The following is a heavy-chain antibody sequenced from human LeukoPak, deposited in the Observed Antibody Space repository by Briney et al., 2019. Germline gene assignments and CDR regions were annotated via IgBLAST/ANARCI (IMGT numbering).Heavy chain of an antibody. CDR3: ARDGDAPMTDFDY. CDR1: GYSFTSYW. CDR2: IKTDGSIT. V-gene: IGHV3-74*01. D-gene: IGHD2-21*02. Sequence: GESLKISCKGSGYSFTSYWMCWVRQDPGKGLAWVSCIKTDGSITAYAGSVKGRFTISRDNAKNTLYLQMNSLRADDTAVYYCARDGDAPMTDFDYWGQGTLVTVSS. J-gene: IGHJ4*02.